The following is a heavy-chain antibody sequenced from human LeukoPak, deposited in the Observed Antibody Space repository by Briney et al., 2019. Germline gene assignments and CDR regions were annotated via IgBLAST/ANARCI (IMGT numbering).Heavy chain of an antibody. V-gene: IGHV1-46*01. CDR2: INPSGGST. CDR1: GYTFTSYY. Sequence: GASVKVSCKASGYTFTSYYMHWVRQAPGQGLEWMGIINPSGGSTSYAQKFQGRVTMTRDTSTSTVYMELSSLRSEDTAVYYCARAEKSITIIVVVGAFNIWGKGTMVTVSS. D-gene: IGHD3-22*01. J-gene: IGHJ3*02. CDR3: ARAEKSITIIVVVGAFNI.